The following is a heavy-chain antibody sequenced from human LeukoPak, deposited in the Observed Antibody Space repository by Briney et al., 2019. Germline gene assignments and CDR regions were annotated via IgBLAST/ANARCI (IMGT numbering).Heavy chain of an antibody. V-gene: IGHV4-59*01. J-gene: IGHJ4*02. D-gene: IGHD7-27*01. CDR3: ASRKLGNDY. CDR2: IYHTGST. CDR1: GGSISSYY. Sequence: SETLSLTCSVSGGSISSYYWSWIRQSPGKGLEWIGYIYHTGSTSYSPSLKSRVTISADTSQNQFSLKLSSVTAADTAVYYCASRKLGNDYWGQGTLVTVSS.